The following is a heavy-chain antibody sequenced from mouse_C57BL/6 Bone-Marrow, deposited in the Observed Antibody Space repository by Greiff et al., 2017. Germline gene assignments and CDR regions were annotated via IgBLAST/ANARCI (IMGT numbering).Heavy chain of an antibody. J-gene: IGHJ3*01. Sequence: VQLQQPGAELVMPGASVKLSCKASGYTFTSYWMHWVKQRPGQGLEWIGEIDPSDSDTNYNQQFQGKSTLTVDKSSSTAYMQLSSLTSEDSAVXYCARDGDYGSTCAYWGQGTLVTVSA. CDR1: GYTFTSYW. CDR3: ARDGDYGSTCAY. D-gene: IGHD1-1*01. V-gene: IGHV1-69*01. CDR2: IDPSDSDT.